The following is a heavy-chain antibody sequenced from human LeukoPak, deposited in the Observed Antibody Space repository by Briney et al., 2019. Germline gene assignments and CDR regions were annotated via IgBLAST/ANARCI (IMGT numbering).Heavy chain of an antibody. J-gene: IGHJ4*02. CDR2: IRYDGSNK. D-gene: IGHD2-21*02. CDR3: AKEVDCPSDCLFFHS. V-gene: IGHV3-30*02. Sequence: PGGSLRLSCAASGFTFSSYGMHWVRQAPGKGLEWVAFIRYDGSNKYYADSVKGRFTISRDNSKNTLYLQMNSLRAEDTAVYYCAKEVDCPSDCLFFHSWGQGTLVTVSS. CDR1: GFTFSSYG.